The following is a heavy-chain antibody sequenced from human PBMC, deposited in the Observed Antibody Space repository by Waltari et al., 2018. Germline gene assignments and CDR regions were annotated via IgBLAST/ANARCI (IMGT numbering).Heavy chain of an antibody. J-gene: IGHJ6*02. CDR1: GYTFTGYY. CDR3: ARDPVVTPYYYGMDV. Sequence: QVQLVQSGAEVKKPGASVKVSCKASGYTFTGYYMHWVRQAPGQGLEWMGRINPNSGGTNYAQKFQGRVTMTRDTSISTAYMELSRLRSDDTAVYYCARDPVVTPYYYGMDVWGQGTTVTVSS. D-gene: IGHD2-21*02. CDR2: INPNSGGT. V-gene: IGHV1-2*06.